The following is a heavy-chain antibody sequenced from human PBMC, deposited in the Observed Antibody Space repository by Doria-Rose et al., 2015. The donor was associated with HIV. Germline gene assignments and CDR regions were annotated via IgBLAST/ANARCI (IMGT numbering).Heavy chain of an antibody. D-gene: IGHD6-13*01. CDR2: ISSDDER. CDR1: GVSLSSPGMG. V-gene: IGHV2-26*01. Sequence: QVQLVQSGPVLVKPTETLTLTCTVSGVSLSSPGMGVSWIRQPPGKALEWLANISSDDERSYNTSLKIRLTIPRGTYKGQVVLTMTDMDTVDTATYYCARIKSSRWYHKYYFDFWGQGTLVIVSA. J-gene: IGHJ4*02. CDR3: ARIKSSRWYHKYYFDF.